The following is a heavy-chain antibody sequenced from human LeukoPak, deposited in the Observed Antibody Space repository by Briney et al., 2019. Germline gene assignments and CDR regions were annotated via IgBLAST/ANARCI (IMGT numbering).Heavy chain of an antibody. D-gene: IGHD6-13*01. V-gene: IGHV3-23*01. J-gene: IGHJ4*02. CDR1: GFTFSSFA. CDR2: ISGSGSST. Sequence: GGSLRLPCAASGFTFSSFAMTWVRQAPGKGLQWVSGISGSGSSTNYADSVKGRFTISRDNSKSTLYLQMNSLRAEDTAVYYCAREGAAGGVDYWGQGTLVTVSS. CDR3: AREGAAGGVDY.